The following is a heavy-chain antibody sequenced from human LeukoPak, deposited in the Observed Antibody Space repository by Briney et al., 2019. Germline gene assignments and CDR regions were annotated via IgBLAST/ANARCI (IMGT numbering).Heavy chain of an antibody. CDR1: GFTFSNAW. Sequence: GGSLRLSCAASGFTFSNAWMSWVRQAPGKGLEWVGRIKSKTDGGTTDYAAPVKGRFTISRDDSKNTLYLQMNSLKTEDTAVYYCTVRIAAAGPFGYWGQGTLVTVYS. CDR2: IKSKTDGGTT. J-gene: IGHJ4*02. D-gene: IGHD6-13*01. CDR3: TVRIAAAGPFGY. V-gene: IGHV3-15*01.